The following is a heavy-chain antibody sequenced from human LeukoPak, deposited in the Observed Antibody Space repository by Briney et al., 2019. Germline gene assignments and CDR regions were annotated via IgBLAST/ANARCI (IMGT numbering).Heavy chain of an antibody. Sequence: GRSLRLSCAASGFTFDDYAMHWVRQAPGKGLEWVSGISWNSGSIGYADSVKGRFTISRDNAKNSLYLQMNSLKTEDMALYYCAKGDSSGYLDAFDIWGQGTVVTVSS. V-gene: IGHV3-9*03. D-gene: IGHD3-22*01. CDR1: GFTFDDYA. J-gene: IGHJ3*02. CDR3: AKGDSSGYLDAFDI. CDR2: ISWNSGSI.